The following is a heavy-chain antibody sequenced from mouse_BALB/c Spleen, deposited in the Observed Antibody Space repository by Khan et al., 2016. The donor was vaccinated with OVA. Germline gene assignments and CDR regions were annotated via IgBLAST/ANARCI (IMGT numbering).Heavy chain of an antibody. CDR3: ARPSYYGNPWFTY. CDR2: ISGTGIYT. V-gene: IGHV5-9*02. J-gene: IGHJ3*01. D-gene: IGHD2-10*01. CDR1: GFAFSSYD. Sequence: EVKLVESGGGLVKPGGSLKLSCAPSGFAFSSYDMSWVRQTPEKRPEWVATISGTGIYTYYPDSVKGRFTISRDNARNTLYLQMNSLRSEDTAWYYCARPSYYGNPWFTYWGQGTLVTVSA.